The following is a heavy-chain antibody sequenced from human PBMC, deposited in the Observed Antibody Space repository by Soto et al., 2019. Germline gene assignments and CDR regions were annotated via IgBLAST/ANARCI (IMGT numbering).Heavy chain of an antibody. D-gene: IGHD3-10*01. J-gene: IGHJ6*02. CDR3: ARDRLESLTYGIDV. CDR1: GDSLIGYY. V-gene: IGHV4-4*07. CDR2: VYNSGRT. Sequence: SETLSLTCSVSGDSLIGYYWSWIRQPAGKGLEWIGRVYNSGRTNSNPSLKDRVTMSVDLSKNQFSLKMTSVTAADTAVYYCARDRLESLTYGIDVWGQGTTVTVYS.